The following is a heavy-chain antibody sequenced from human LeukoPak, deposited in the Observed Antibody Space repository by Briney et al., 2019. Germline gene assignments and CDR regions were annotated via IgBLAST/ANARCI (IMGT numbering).Heavy chain of an antibody. CDR2: IYHSGST. CDR1: GGSISSGGYS. Sequence: KPSETLSLTCAVSGGSISSGGYSGSWIRQPPGKGLEWIGYIYHSGSTYYNPSLKSRVTISVDTSKNQFSLKLSSVTAADTAVYYCARGLSSLRRFLEWLPSVGSYYFDYWGQGTLVTVSS. CDR3: ARGLSSLRRFLEWLPSVGSYYFDY. D-gene: IGHD3-3*01. J-gene: IGHJ4*02. V-gene: IGHV4-30-2*01.